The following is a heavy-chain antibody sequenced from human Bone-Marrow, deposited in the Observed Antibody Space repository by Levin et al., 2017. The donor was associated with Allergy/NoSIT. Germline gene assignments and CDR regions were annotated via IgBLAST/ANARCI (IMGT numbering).Heavy chain of an antibody. D-gene: IGHD3-9*01. Sequence: SQTLSLTCAVSGGSFSGYYWSWIRQPPGKGLEWIGETHHSEGTSYNPSLKSRLTISMDTSKKHFSLTLSSVTVADRAGYYCARGLPLDFDILLGPAVFDIWAQGTMVTVSS. CDR1: GGSFSGYY. J-gene: IGHJ3*02. CDR2: THHSEGT. CDR3: ARGLPLDFDILLGPAVFDI. V-gene: IGHV4-34*01.